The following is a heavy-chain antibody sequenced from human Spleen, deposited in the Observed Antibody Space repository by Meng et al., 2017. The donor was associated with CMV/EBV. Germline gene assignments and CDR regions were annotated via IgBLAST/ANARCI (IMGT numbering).Heavy chain of an antibody. D-gene: IGHD1-26*01. CDR3: ARVGGSYLHFDF. J-gene: IGHJ4*02. Sequence: SETLSLTCAVYGGSFSGYYWSWIRQPPGKGLEWIGSIYYSGSTYYYPSLKSRVTISVDTSKNQFSLKLSSVTAADAAVYYCARVGGSYLHFDFWGQGTLVTVSS. CDR1: GGSFSGYY. V-gene: IGHV4-34*01. CDR2: IYYSGST.